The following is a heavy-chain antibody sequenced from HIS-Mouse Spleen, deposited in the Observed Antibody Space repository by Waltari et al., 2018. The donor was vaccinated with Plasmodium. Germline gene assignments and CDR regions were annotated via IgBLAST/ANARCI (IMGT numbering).Heavy chain of an antibody. Sequence: QVQLQESGPGLVKPSETLSLTCTVSGGSISSYYWNWIRQPPGKGLEWIGYIYYSGSTNYNPSLKSRVTISVDTSKNQFSPKLSSVTAADTAVYYCAREVNSGTFDYWGQGTLVTVSS. CDR3: AREVNSGTFDY. CDR2: IYYSGST. J-gene: IGHJ4*02. CDR1: GGSISSYY. D-gene: IGHD1-26*01. V-gene: IGHV4-59*01.